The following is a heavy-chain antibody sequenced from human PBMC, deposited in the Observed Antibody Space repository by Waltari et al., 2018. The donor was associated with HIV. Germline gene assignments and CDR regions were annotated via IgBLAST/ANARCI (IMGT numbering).Heavy chain of an antibody. CDR1: GNTFTSYD. D-gene: IGHD2-15*01. J-gene: IGHJ1*01. V-gene: IGHV1-8*01. CDR3: ARGSRYCSGGSCSRATNFHH. CDR2: MNPTRGNT. Sequence: QVQLVQSGAEVKKPGASVKVSCKASGNTFTSYDINWVRQATGQGLEWMGWMNPTRGNTGYTQKCQGRVTMTRNTSISTAYMELSSLRSEDTAVYYCARGSRYCSGGSCSRATNFHHWGQGTLVTVSS.